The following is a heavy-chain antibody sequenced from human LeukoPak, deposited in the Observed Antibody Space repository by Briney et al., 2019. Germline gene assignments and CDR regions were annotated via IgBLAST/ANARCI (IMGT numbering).Heavy chain of an antibody. V-gene: IGHV4-39*07. CDR1: GGSISSSSYY. CDR2: INRSGRT. CDR3: ACTAYYDTPRVNDY. Sequence: SETLSLTCTVSGGSISSSSYYWGWIRQPPGEGLQWIGEINRSGRTNYNPSLASRVTISADTSNNQFSLKLTSVTAADTAVYYCACTAYYDTPRVNDYWGQGTLVTVSS. D-gene: IGHD3-16*01. J-gene: IGHJ4*02.